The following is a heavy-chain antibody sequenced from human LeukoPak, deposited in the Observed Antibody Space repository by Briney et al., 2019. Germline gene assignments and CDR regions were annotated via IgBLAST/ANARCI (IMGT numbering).Heavy chain of an antibody. D-gene: IGHD5-24*01. J-gene: IGHJ4*02. CDR1: GFTFSSNY. CDR2: IYGGGNI. CDR3: ARGAGYNYPYYFDY. Sequence: GGSLRLSCAASGFTFSSNYMNWVRQASGKGLEWVSVIYGGGNIYYADSVKGRFTLSRDNSKNTLYLQMNSLRAEDTAVYYCARGAGYNYPYYFDYWGQGTLVTVSS. V-gene: IGHV3-53*01.